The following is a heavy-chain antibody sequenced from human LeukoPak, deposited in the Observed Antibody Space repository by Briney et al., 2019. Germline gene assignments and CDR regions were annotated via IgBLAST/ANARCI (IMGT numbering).Heavy chain of an antibody. Sequence: GGSLRLSCAASGFTFSNYAMSWVRQAPGKGLEWVSSISGSGDIYYADSVKGRFTISRDDPRSTLYLRMSSLRVEDTAVYFCARDDEGDCSSTRCYKWFDPWGQGTLVTVSS. J-gene: IGHJ5*02. D-gene: IGHD2-2*02. V-gene: IGHV3-23*01. CDR3: ARDDEGDCSSTRCYKWFDP. CDR1: GFTFSNYA. CDR2: ISGSGDI.